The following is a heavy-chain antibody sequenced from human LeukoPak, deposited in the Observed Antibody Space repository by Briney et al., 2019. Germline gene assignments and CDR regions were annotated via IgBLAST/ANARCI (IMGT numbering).Heavy chain of an antibody. Sequence: SETLSLTCAVYGGSFSGYYWSWIRQPPGGGLEWIGEINHSGSTNYNPSLKSRVTISVDTSKNQFSLKLSSVTAADTAVYYCASRGYSSSWFRNNLDYWGQGTLVTVSS. V-gene: IGHV4-34*01. J-gene: IGHJ4*02. CDR1: GGSFSGYY. D-gene: IGHD6-13*01. CDR2: INHSGST. CDR3: ASRGYSSSWFRNNLDY.